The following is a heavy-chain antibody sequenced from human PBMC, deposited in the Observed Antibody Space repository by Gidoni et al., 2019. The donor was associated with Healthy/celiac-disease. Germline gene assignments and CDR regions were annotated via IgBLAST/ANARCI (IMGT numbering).Heavy chain of an antibody. Sequence: VQLVQSGAEVKKPVASVKVSCKPSGYTFTSYGISRVRQAPGQGLEWRGWISGYNGNTNNAQKLQGRVTMTTDTSTSTDYMELRSLRSDDTAVYYCARVMTYGQLADYWGQGTLVTVSS. D-gene: IGHD6-6*01. CDR3: ARVMTYGQLADY. CDR2: ISGYNGNT. J-gene: IGHJ4*02. V-gene: IGHV1-18*01. CDR1: GYTFTSYG.